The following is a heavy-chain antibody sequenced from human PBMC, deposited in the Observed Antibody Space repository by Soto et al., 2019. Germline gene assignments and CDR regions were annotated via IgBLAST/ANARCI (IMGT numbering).Heavy chain of an antibody. V-gene: IGHV4-34*01. CDR2: FKHSGGT. CDR3: ARVWSSTEGSS. CDR1: GGSFRGYY. Sequence: QVLLQQWGAGLLKPSETLALTCAVHGGSFRGYYWSWIRQPPGKGLEWIGEFKHSGGTTYNPSLKSRVSSSVDASKRQFSPQLSSVTAADTAVYYCARVWSSTEGSSWGQGTLVAVSS. J-gene: IGHJ4*02. D-gene: IGHD3-10*01.